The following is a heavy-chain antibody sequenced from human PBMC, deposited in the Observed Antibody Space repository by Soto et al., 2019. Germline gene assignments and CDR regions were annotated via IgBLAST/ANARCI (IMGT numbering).Heavy chain of an antibody. J-gene: IGHJ4*02. D-gene: IGHD3-22*01. CDR1: GGTFSSYA. Sequence: ASVKVSCKASGGTFSSYAISWVRQAPGQGLEWMGGIIPIFGTANYAQKFQGRVTITADKSTSTAYMELSSLRSEDTAVYYCARDYYDSSGYVGYYFDYWGQGTLVTVSS. CDR2: IIPIFGTA. CDR3: ARDYYDSSGYVGYYFDY. V-gene: IGHV1-69*06.